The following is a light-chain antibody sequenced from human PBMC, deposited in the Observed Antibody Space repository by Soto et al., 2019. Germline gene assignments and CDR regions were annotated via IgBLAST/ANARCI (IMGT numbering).Light chain of an antibody. J-gene: IGKJ2*01. Sequence: EIVMTQSPATLSVSPGERATLSCRASQSISSNLAWYQQKPGQAPRLLIYGASTGATGIPARFSGSGSGTEFTLTSSSLQSVDVAVYYCQQYNNCPYTFGQGTKLEIK. CDR1: QSISSN. V-gene: IGKV3-15*01. CDR3: QQYNNCPYT. CDR2: GAS.